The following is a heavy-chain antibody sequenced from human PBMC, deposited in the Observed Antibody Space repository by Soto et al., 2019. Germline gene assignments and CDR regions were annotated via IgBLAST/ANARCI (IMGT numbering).Heavy chain of an antibody. D-gene: IGHD6-19*01. V-gene: IGHV4-34*01. Sequence: WGTLCLTCAVYGLSFSGNCWSWIRQPPGKGLEWILEINHSGSARYNPSLKSRVTISADASKKQFSLKVYSVTAADTAVYYCARDYSSALEYWGQGTLVPVSS. CDR1: GLSFSGNC. CDR2: INHSGSA. J-gene: IGHJ4*02. CDR3: ARDYSSALEY.